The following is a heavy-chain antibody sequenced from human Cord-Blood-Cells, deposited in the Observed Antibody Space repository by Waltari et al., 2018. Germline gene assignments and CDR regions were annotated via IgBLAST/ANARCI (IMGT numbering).Heavy chain of an antibody. CDR3: ATEAPDSSGYYYWFDP. CDR2: FDPEDGET. V-gene: IGHV1-24*01. J-gene: IGHJ5*02. Sequence: QVQLVQSGAEVKKPGASVKVSCKVSGYTLTELSMPWVRPAPGKGLEWMGGFDPEDGETIYAQKFQGRVTMTEDTSTDTAYMELSSLRSEDTAVYYCATEAPDSSGYYYWFDPWGQGTLVTVSS. D-gene: IGHD3-22*01. CDR1: GYTLTELS.